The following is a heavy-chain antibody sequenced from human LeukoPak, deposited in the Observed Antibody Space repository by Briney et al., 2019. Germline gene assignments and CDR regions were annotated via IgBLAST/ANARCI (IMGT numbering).Heavy chain of an antibody. V-gene: IGHV1-46*01. Sequence: GALVKVSCKASGYTFTSYYMHWVRQAPGQGLEWMGIINPSGGSTSYAQKFQGRVTMTRDTSTSTVYMELSSLRSEDTAVYYCARDRLPATAGYWGQGTLVTVSS. CDR3: ARDRLPATAGY. CDR1: GYTFTSYY. J-gene: IGHJ4*02. CDR2: INPSGGST. D-gene: IGHD2-2*01.